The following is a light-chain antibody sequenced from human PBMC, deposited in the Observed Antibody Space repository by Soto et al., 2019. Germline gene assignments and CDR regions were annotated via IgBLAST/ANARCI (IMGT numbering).Light chain of an antibody. CDR3: SSYTSSSTYV. V-gene: IGLV2-14*01. CDR2: DVS. CDR1: SSDVGGYNY. J-gene: IGLJ1*01. Sequence: QSELTQPPSASGSPGQSVTISCTRTSSDVGGYNYVSWYVQHPGKAPKLIIYDVSNRPSGVSNRFSGSKSGNTASLTISGLQAEDEVDYYCSSYTSSSTYVFGTGTKVTVL.